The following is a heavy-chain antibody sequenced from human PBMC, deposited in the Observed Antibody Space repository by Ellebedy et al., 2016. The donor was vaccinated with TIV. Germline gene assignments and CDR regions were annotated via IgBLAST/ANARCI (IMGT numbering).Heavy chain of an antibody. D-gene: IGHD2-21*01. V-gene: IGHV1-18*04. J-gene: IGHJ5*02. Sequence: AASVKVSCKASGFTFRDYYIHWVRQAPGQGLEWMGWVYPYNGKTKYAQKFEGRVTMTTEPSTTTVYMELRSLRSDDTAVFYCARDKGVVVYPATRSFDPWGQGTLVIVS. CDR2: VYPYNGKT. CDR1: GFTFRDYY. CDR3: ARDKGVVVYPATRSFDP.